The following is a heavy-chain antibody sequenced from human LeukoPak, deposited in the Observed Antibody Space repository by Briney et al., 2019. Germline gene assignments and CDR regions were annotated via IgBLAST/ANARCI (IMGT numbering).Heavy chain of an antibody. CDR3: ARDGSGTFHWYDP. V-gene: IGHV4-38-2*02. D-gene: IGHD6-19*01. CDR1: TFSITERAYY. CDR2: IHHTGTT. Sequence: SETLCLTCAVSTFSITERAYYWAWIRQPPGKGLEWIATIHHTGTTFYNPSLKSRVTMSVDKSKSQFSLKLFSVSAADTAVYYCARDGSGTFHWYDPWGQGTPVTVSS. J-gene: IGHJ5*02.